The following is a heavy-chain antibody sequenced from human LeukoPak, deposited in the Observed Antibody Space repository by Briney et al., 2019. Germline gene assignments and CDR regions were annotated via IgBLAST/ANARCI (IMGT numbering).Heavy chain of an antibody. CDR3: ARAQHFDDSSGYGLHYFDY. CDR2: IYHSGST. CDR1: GGSISSSNW. Sequence: SETLSLTCAVSGGSISSSNWWSWVRQPPGKGLEWIGEIYHSGSTNYNPSLKSRVTISVDKSKNQFSLKLSSVTAADTAVYYCARAQHFDDSSGYGLHYFDYWGQGTLVTVSS. D-gene: IGHD3-22*01. V-gene: IGHV4-4*02. J-gene: IGHJ4*02.